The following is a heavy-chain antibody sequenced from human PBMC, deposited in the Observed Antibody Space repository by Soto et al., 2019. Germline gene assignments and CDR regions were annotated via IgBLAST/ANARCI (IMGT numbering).Heavy chain of an antibody. V-gene: IGHV3-33*01. CDR2: IWYDGSNK. D-gene: IGHD4-17*01. J-gene: IGHJ4*02. CDR3: ARDWSVTTGY. CDR1: GFTFGSYG. Sequence: QVQLVESGGGVVQPGRSLRLSCAASGFTFGSYGMHWVREAPGKGLEWVAVIWYDGSNKYYADSVKGRFTISRDNSKNTLYRQMNSLRAEDTAVYYCARDWSVTTGYWGQGTLVTVSS.